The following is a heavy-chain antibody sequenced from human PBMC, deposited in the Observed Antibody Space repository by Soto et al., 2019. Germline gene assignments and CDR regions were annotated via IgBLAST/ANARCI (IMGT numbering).Heavy chain of an antibody. CDR1: GFTFTSSA. CDR2: IVVGSGNT. CDR3: ARRHTGSYFDVYSWFDP. V-gene: IGHV1-58*01. Sequence: ASVKVSCKASGFTFTSSAVQWVRQARGQRLEWIGWIVVGSGNTNYAQKFQERVTISADWPSGTTYLQLSSLKASDSGTYYCARRHTGSYFDVYSWFDPWGQGTQVTVSS. J-gene: IGHJ5*02. D-gene: IGHD1-26*01.